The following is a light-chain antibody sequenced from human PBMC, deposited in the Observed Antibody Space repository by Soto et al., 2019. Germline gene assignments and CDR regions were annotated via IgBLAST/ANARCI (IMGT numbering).Light chain of an antibody. CDR1: QSISSW. CDR3: QQYNSYPIT. J-gene: IGKJ5*01. V-gene: IGKV1-5*01. Sequence: DIQMTQSPSTLSASVGDRVTITCRASQSISSWLAWYQQKPGKAPKLLIYDASNLESGVPSRFSGRGSWTEFTLTISSLQPDDFATYYCQQYNSYPITFGQGTRLEIK. CDR2: DAS.